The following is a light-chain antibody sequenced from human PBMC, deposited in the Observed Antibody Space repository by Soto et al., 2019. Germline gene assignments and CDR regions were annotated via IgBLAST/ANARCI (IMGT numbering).Light chain of an antibody. CDR3: QVWDSSSAWV. Sequence: SYELTQPPSVSVAPGKTARITCGGNNIGSKSVHWYQQKLGQAPVLVIYYDSDRPSGIPERFSGSNSGNTATLTISRVEAGDEADYYCQVWDSSSAWVFGGGTKLTVL. J-gene: IGLJ3*02. V-gene: IGLV3-21*04. CDR2: YDS. CDR1: NIGSKS.